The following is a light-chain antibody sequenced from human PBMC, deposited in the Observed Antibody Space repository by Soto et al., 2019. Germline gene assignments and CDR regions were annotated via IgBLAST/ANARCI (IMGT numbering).Light chain of an antibody. J-gene: IGLJ1*01. CDR2: DVS. V-gene: IGLV2-14*01. Sequence: QSALTQPASVSGSPGQSITISCTGTSSDVGGYNYVSWYQQHPGKAPKLMIYDVSNRPSGVSNRFSDSKSGNTASLTISGLQAEDEADYYCSSYTSSSPPFVFGTGTKVTVL. CDR1: SSDVGGYNY. CDR3: SSYTSSSPPFV.